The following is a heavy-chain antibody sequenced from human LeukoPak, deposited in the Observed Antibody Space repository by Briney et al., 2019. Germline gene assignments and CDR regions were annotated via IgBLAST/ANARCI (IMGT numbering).Heavy chain of an antibody. V-gene: IGHV4-31*03. CDR2: IYYSGST. CDR1: GGSTSSGGYY. Sequence: SETLSLTCTVFGGSTSSGGYYWSWIRQHPGKGLEWIGYIYYSGSTYYNPSLKSRVTISVDTSKNQFSLKLSSVTAADTAVYYCARAVAYCGGDCYSDFDYWGQGTLVTVSS. J-gene: IGHJ4*02. CDR3: ARAVAYCGGDCYSDFDY. D-gene: IGHD2-21*02.